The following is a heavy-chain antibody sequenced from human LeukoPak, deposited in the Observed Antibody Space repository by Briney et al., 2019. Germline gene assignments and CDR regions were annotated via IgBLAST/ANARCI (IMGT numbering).Heavy chain of an antibody. CDR1: GFTFRSYA. CDR3: AKAVTSDYHSLYYNYYMDV. D-gene: IGHD3-10*01. V-gene: IGHV3-30*18. Sequence: PARSLTLSCAASGFTFRSYAMHWVRQAPGKGREWVAVISYDGSNKYFGDSVKGRFTISRDNSKNTLYLQMDSLRAEDTAIYYCAKAVTSDYHSLYYNYYMDVWGKGTTVTVSS. J-gene: IGHJ6*03. CDR2: ISYDGSNK.